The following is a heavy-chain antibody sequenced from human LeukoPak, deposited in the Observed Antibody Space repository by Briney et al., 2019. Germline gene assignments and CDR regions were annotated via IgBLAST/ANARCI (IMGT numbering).Heavy chain of an antibody. J-gene: IGHJ6*02. V-gene: IGHV6-1*01. CDR1: GDSVSSNSAA. D-gene: IGHD5-24*01. CDR2: TYYGSKWYN. Sequence: SQTLSLTCAISGDSVSSNSAAWNWIRQSPSRGLEWLGRTYYGSKWYNDYAVSVKSRITINPDTSKNQFSLQLNSVTPEDTAVYYCARDQIGMATIMDYYHGMDVWGQGTTVTVPS. CDR3: ARDQIGMATIMDYYHGMDV.